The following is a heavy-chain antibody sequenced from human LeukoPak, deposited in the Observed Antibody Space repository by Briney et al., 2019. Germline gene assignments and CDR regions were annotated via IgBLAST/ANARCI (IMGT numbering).Heavy chain of an antibody. CDR2: ISGSSGTT. CDR3: AKASRGSSSSLDY. J-gene: IGHJ4*02. CDR1: GFTFNNFA. V-gene: IGHV3-23*01. D-gene: IGHD6-13*01. Sequence: GGSLRLSCAASGFTFNNFALSWVRQAPGKGLEWVSGISGSSGTTSYADSVKGRFTISRDNSKNTLFLQMSGLRAEDTAVYYCAKASRGSSSSLDYWGQGSLVTVSS.